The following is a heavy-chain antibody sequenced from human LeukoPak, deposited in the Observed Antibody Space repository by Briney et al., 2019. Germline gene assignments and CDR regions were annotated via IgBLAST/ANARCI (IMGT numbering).Heavy chain of an antibody. CDR3: ARSSGTSTWFDP. D-gene: IGHD1-26*01. CDR1: GFTFSNDW. V-gene: IGHV3-74*01. Sequence: PGGSLRLSCAASGFTFSNDWMHCVRRAPGKGLVWGSRINTYGSTTSYADSVKGRFTISRDNGKNTLYLQMNSLRAEDTAVYYCARSSGTSTWFDPWGQGTLVTVSS. CDR2: INTYGSTT. J-gene: IGHJ5*02.